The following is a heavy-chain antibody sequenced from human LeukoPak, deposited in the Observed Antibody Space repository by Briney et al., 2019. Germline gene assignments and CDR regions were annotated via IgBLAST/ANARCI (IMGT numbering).Heavy chain of an antibody. D-gene: IGHD3-22*01. V-gene: IGHV3-48*02. Sequence: GGSLRLSCAASGFTFSTYSMNWVRQAPGKGLEWVSYITTSSSTIYYADSVRGRFTISRDNAKNSLYLQMNSLRDEDTAVYYCARVDWMIGAFDIWGQGTMVTVSS. CDR3: ARVDWMIGAFDI. CDR1: GFTFSTYS. J-gene: IGHJ3*02. CDR2: ITTSSSTI.